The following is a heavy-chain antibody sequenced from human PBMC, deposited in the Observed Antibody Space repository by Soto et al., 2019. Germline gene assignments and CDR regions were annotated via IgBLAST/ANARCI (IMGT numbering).Heavy chain of an antibody. CDR3: ARRLDYYDSSGPYYFDY. CDR1: GYSFTSYW. V-gene: IGHV5-51*01. J-gene: IGHJ4*02. CDR2: IYPGDSDT. D-gene: IGHD3-22*01. Sequence: PGESLKISCKGSGYSFTSYWIGWVRQMPGKGLEWMGIIYPGDSDTRYSPSFQGQVTFSADKSISTAYLQWSSLKASDTAMYYCARRLDYYDSSGPYYFDYWGQGTLVTVSS.